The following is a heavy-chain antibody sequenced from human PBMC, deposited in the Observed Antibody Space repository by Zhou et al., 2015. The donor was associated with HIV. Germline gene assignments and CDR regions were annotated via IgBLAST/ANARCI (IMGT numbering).Heavy chain of an antibody. CDR3: ARGSTGGYSGYDYVRVWHYYYYYYMDV. D-gene: IGHD5-12*01. V-gene: IGHV1-8*01. J-gene: IGHJ6*03. CDR2: MNPNSGNT. Sequence: QVQLVQSGAEVKKPGASVKVSCKASGYTFTSYDINWVRQATGQGLEWMGWMNPNSGNTGYAQKFQGRVTMTRNTSISTAYMELSSLRSEDTAVYYCARGSTGGYSGYDYVRVWHYYYYYYMDVWGKGTTVTVSS. CDR1: GYTFTSYD.